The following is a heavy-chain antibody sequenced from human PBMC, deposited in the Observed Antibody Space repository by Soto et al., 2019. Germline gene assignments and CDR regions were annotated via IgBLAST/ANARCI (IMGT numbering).Heavy chain of an antibody. CDR3: AKGDTMIVVVITFDY. J-gene: IGHJ4*02. V-gene: IGHV3-23*01. D-gene: IGHD3-22*01. CDR2: IGGSGGST. CDR1: GFTFSSYA. Sequence: GGSLRLSCAASGFTFSSYAMSWVRQAPGKGLEWVSAIGGSGGSTYYADSVKGRFTISRDNSKNTLYLQMNSLRAEDTAVYYCAKGDTMIVVVITFDYWGQGTLVTVSS.